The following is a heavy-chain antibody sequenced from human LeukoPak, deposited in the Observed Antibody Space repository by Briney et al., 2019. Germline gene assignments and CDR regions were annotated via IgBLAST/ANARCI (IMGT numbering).Heavy chain of an antibody. Sequence: SETLSLTCTVPGGSISSSSYYWGWFRQPPGKGLEWIGSIYYSGSTYYNPSLKSRVTVSVDTSKNQFSLKLSSVTAADTAVYYCARDPYHLYCSSTSCYESDWGQGTLVTVSS. D-gene: IGHD2-2*01. CDR3: ARDPYHLYCSSTSCYESD. J-gene: IGHJ4*02. CDR2: IYYSGST. CDR1: GGSISSSSYY. V-gene: IGHV4-39*07.